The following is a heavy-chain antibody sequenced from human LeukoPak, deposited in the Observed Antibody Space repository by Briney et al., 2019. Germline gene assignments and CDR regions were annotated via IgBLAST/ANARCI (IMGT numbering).Heavy chain of an antibody. V-gene: IGHV4-39*01. CDR3: ARLDYYGSGRGQYYYYYMDV. Sequence: SETLSLICVVSDGSISTKSYYWGWIRQPPGKGLEWIGCIYYSGTTFYNPSLKSRASISQDTSKNQFSLQLSSVTAADTAVYYCARLDYYGSGRGQYYYYYMDVWGKGTTVTISS. CDR1: DGSISTKSYY. CDR2: IYYSGTT. J-gene: IGHJ6*03. D-gene: IGHD3-10*01.